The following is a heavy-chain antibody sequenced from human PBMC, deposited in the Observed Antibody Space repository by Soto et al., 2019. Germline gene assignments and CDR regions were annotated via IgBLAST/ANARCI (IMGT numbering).Heavy chain of an antibody. D-gene: IGHD1-1*01. CDR2: INPDGGGT. J-gene: IGHJ6*02. CDR3: AVGGNDLSRDV. Sequence: QVQLVQSGAEVKKPGASVKVSCKASGYTFTSYYMHWVRLAPGQGLEWMGIINPDGGGTSYAQQFQGRVIMTRDTSKSTVYMQMSSLRSEDTAVYYCAVGGNDLSRDVWGQGTTVTVSS. CDR1: GYTFTSYY. V-gene: IGHV1-46*01.